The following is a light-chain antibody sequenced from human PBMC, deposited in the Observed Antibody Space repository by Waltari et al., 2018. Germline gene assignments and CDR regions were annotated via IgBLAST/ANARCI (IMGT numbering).Light chain of an antibody. J-gene: IGKJ1*01. Sequence: EIVLTQSPGTLSLSPGQRATLSCRASQSVCKYLAWYQQKPGQAPRLLIYDASTRATGIPDRFSGSGSGTDFSLTISRLEPEDFAVYYCQKYVNLPATFGQGTKVEIK. CDR3: QKYVNLPAT. V-gene: IGKV3-20*01. CDR2: DAS. CDR1: QSVCKY.